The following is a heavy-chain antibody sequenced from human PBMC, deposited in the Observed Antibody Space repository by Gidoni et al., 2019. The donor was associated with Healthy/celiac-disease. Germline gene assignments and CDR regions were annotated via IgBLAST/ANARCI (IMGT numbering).Heavy chain of an antibody. CDR2: IYYSGST. CDR1: GGSISSYY. J-gene: IGHJ6*02. V-gene: IGHV4-59*08. CDR3: ARLGYYYYGMDA. Sequence: QVQLQESGPGLVKPSETLSLTCTVSGGSISSYYWSWIRHPPGKGLEWIGYIYYSGSTNYNPSLKSRVTISVDTSKNQFTLKLSSVTAADTAVYYCARLGYYYYGMDAWGQGTTVTVSS.